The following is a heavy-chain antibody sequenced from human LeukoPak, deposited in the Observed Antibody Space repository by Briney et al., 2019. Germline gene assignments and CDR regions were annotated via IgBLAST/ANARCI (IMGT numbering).Heavy chain of an antibody. D-gene: IGHD2-8*01. V-gene: IGHV1-18*01. CDR3: ARDDCTDGVCYNSDY. CDR1: GYTFTSYG. Sequence: GASVKVSCKASGYTFTSYGISWVRQAPGQGLEWMGWISADNGNTKYAQKFQGRVTMTTDTSTSTVYMELRSLRSDDTAVYYCARDDCTDGVCYNSDYWGQGTLVTVSS. CDR2: ISADNGNT. J-gene: IGHJ4*02.